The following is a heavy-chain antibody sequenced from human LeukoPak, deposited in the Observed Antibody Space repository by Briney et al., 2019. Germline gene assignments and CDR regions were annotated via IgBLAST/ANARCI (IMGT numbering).Heavy chain of an antibody. D-gene: IGHD3-3*01. CDR2: ISSSSSYI. J-gene: IGHJ4*02. V-gene: IGHV3-21*01. Sequence: PGGSLRLSCAASGFTFSNYSMNWVRQAPGKGLEWVSSISSSSSYIYYADSVKGRFTISRDNAKNSLYLQMNSLRAEDTAVYYCARGGGTIFGVVDYWGQGTLVTVSS. CDR3: ARGGGTIFGVVDY. CDR1: GFTFSNYS.